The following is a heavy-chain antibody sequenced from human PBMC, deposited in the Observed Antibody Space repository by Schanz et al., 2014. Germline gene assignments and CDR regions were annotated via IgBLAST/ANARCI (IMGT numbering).Heavy chain of an antibody. V-gene: IGHV4-34*09. J-gene: IGHJ4*01. Sequence: VQLLESGGGLVQPGGSLRLSCAASGFNFSDYAMCWVRQHPGKGLEWIGGIHHIGSTYHNPSLRSRLTMSLDTSRNHVSLRLTSVSAADTAVYYCARARGYNYGLFDYWGLGTLVTVSS. CDR1: GFNFSDYA. CDR3: ARARGYNYGLFDY. CDR2: IHHIGST. D-gene: IGHD5-18*01.